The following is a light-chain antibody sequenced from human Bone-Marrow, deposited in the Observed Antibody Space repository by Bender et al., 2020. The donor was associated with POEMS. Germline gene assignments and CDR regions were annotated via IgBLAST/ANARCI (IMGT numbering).Light chain of an antibody. J-gene: IGLJ3*02. Sequence: SYLLAQPPSVSVAPGQTATITCGGDKIVTKSVHWYRQKPGQAPVLVVYDDSDRPSGIPERFSGSNSENTATLTISRVEAGDEADYYCQVWSSGDHWVFGGGTKLTVL. CDR2: DDS. CDR3: QVWSSGDHWV. CDR1: KIVTKS. V-gene: IGLV3-21*02.